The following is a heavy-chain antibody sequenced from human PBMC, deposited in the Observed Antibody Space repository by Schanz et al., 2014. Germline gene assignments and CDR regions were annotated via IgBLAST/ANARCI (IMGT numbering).Heavy chain of an antibody. CDR1: GYTFTDYY. D-gene: IGHD6-13*01. J-gene: IGHJ4*02. V-gene: IGHV1-46*03. Sequence: QVQLVQSGAEVKEPGASAKLSCKSSGYTFTDYYMQWVRQAPGQGLEWLGTIFLNDGGTHSAEKFQGRIIMTRDTSTSTVYMELSSLRSDDTAVYYCGRVSRERIASDCLKFWGQGTLVSVSS. CDR2: IFLNDGGT. CDR3: GRVSRERIASDCLKF.